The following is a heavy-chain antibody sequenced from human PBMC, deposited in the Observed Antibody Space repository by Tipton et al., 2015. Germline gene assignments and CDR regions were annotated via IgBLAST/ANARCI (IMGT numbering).Heavy chain of an antibody. D-gene: IGHD3-9*01. J-gene: IGHJ4*02. V-gene: IGHV4-38-2*02. Sequence: TLSLTCTVSGASITSDYYWGWIRQPPGKGLEWIGSISHSGNTYYNPSLKSRVTISVDTSKNQFSLRVRSVTAADTAVYYCACQDYDILTRDYQTVDYWGQGTLVTVSS. CDR3: ACQDYDILTRDYQTVDY. CDR1: GASITSDYY. CDR2: ISHSGNT.